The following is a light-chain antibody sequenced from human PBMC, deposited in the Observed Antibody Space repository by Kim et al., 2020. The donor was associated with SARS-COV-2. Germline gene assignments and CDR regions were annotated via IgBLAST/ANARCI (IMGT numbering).Light chain of an antibody. CDR2: QDT. V-gene: IGLV3-1*01. CDR1: RLWEKF. CDR3: QTWGTSVV. J-gene: IGLJ2*01. Sequence: SYELTQPHSVSVSPGQTASIPCSGYRLWEKFASWYKKMPGQSPILVIYQDTQRAPGIPERFSGSNSGDTATLTIAGTQAMDEAHYYCQTWGTSVVFGGGT.